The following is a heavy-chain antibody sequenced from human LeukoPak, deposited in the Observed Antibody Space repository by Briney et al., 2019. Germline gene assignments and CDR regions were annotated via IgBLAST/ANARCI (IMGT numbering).Heavy chain of an antibody. CDR3: ARGGGKAFAFDI. CDR1: GFTFSSYS. CDR2: IGSSSSYI. V-gene: IGHV3-21*01. Sequence: SGGSLRLSCAASGFTFSSYSMNWVRQAPGKGLEWVSSIGSSSSYIYYADSVKGRFTISRDHAKNSLYLQMNSLRAEDTAVYYCARGGGKAFAFDIWGQGTMVTVSS. J-gene: IGHJ3*02. D-gene: IGHD4-23*01.